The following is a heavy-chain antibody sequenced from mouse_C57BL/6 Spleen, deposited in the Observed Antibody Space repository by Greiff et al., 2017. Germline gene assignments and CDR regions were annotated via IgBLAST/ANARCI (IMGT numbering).Heavy chain of an antibody. D-gene: IGHD2-3*01. J-gene: IGHJ4*01. CDR3: AIDGYYAMDY. CDR1: GYTFTSYW. CDR2: IHPNSGST. V-gene: IGHV1-64*01. Sequence: QVQLQQPGAELVKPGASVSLSCKASGYTFTSYWMHWVKQRPGQGLEWIGMIHPNSGSTNYTEKFKSKDTLTVDRYASTAYMQLSSLTSEDSAVYYCAIDGYYAMDYWGQGTSVTVSS.